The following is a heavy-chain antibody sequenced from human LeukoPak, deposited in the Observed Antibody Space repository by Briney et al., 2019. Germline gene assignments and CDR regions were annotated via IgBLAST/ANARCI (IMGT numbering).Heavy chain of an antibody. D-gene: IGHD3-22*01. Sequence: ASVKVSCKASGYTFTDYYMQWVRQAPGQGLGWMGWINPNSGGTHYVQRFQGWVTMTRDTSISTAYMELSRLTSDDTAVYYCARGGPYYDSSRANDLNYWGQGTLVTVSS. CDR3: ARGGPYYDSSRANDLNY. J-gene: IGHJ4*02. CDR1: GYTFTDYY. CDR2: INPNSGGT. V-gene: IGHV1-2*04.